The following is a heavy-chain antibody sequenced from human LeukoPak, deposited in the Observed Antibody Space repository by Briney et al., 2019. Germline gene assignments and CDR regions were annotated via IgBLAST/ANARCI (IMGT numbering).Heavy chain of an antibody. D-gene: IGHD6-13*01. CDR3: ARGSSSWHGGMDV. Sequence: GGSLRLSCAPSGFIVSSNYMSWVRQAPGKGLEWVSIIYSGGGTYYADSVKGRFTISRDKSKNTVYLQMNSLRAEDTAVYYCARGSSSWHGGMDVWGQGTTVTVSS. CDR1: GFIVSSNY. CDR2: IYSGGGT. V-gene: IGHV3-53*01. J-gene: IGHJ6*02.